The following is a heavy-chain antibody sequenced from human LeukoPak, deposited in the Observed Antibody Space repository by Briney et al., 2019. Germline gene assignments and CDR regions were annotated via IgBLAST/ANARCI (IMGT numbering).Heavy chain of an antibody. J-gene: IGHJ3*02. CDR1: GFTFSSYS. D-gene: IGHD6-13*01. Sequence: PGGSLRLSCAASGFTFSSYSMNWVRQAPGKGLEWVSSISSSSSYIYYADSVKGRFTISRDNAKNSLYLQMNSLRAEDTAVYYCARVSSAGVFRSFDMWGQGTMVTVSS. CDR2: ISSSSSYI. V-gene: IGHV3-21*01. CDR3: ARVSSAGVFRSFDM.